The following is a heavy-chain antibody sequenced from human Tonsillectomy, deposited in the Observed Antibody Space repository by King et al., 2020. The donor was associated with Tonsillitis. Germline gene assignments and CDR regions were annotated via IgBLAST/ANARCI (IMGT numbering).Heavy chain of an antibody. CDR1: GFTFSSYA. D-gene: IGHD3-3*01. J-gene: IGHJ4*02. V-gene: IGHV3-23*04. CDR2: ISGSGDST. CDR3: AKAPVLDYDFWSGYYTFGY. Sequence: EVQLVESGGGLVQPGGSLRLSCAASGFTFSSYAMSWVRQAPGKGLEWVSGISGSGDSTYYADSVKGRFTISRDNSNNTLYLQMNSLRAEDTAVYYCAKAPVLDYDFWSGYYTFGYWGQGTLVTVSS.